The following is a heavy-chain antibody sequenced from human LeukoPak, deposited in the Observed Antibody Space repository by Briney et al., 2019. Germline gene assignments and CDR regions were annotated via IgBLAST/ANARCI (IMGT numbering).Heavy chain of an antibody. Sequence: PSETLSLTCSVSGDSISSGSYYWGWIRQPPGKGLEWIGTIYYTGSTYYNPSLKSRVTISVDTSKNQFSLKLSSVTAADTAVYYCARHYDSSGYLFDYWGQGTLVTVSS. V-gene: IGHV4-39*01. CDR2: IYYTGST. D-gene: IGHD3-22*01. J-gene: IGHJ4*02. CDR3: ARHYDSSGYLFDY. CDR1: GDSISSGSYY.